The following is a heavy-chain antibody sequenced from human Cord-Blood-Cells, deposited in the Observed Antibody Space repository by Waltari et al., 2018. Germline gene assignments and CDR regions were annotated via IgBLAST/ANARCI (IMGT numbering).Heavy chain of an antibody. Sequence: QVQLQQWGAGLLKPSETLSLTCAVYGGSFSGYYWSWIRQPPGKGLAWIGEINHSGSSNYNPSLKSRVTISVDTSKNQFSLKLSSVTAADTAVYYCARATIFGVVINAFDICGQGTMVTVSS. CDR3: ARATIFGVVINAFDI. CDR2: INHSGSS. V-gene: IGHV4-34*01. J-gene: IGHJ3*02. D-gene: IGHD3-3*01. CDR1: GGSFSGYY.